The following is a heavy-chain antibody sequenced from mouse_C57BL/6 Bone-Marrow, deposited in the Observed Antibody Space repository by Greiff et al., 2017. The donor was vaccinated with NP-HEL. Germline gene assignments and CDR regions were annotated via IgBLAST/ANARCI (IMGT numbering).Heavy chain of an antibody. J-gene: IGHJ3*01. CDR2: IYPGNSDT. D-gene: IGHD2-3*01. V-gene: IGHV1-5*01. CDR3: TRSMAWFAY. Sequence: VQLQQSGTVLARPGASVKMSCKTSGYTFTSYWMHWVKQRPGQGLEWIGAIYPGNSDTSYNQKFKGKAKLTAVNSASTAYMELSSLTNEDSAVYYCTRSMAWFAYWGQGTLVTVSA. CDR1: GYTFTSYW.